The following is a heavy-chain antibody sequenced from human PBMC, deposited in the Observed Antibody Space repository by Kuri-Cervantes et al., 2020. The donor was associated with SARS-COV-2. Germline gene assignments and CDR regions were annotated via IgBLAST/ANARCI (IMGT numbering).Heavy chain of an antibody. CDR3: AKGDRAATPGYYYYGMDV. J-gene: IGHJ6*02. Sequence: GESLKISCAASGFTVSSNYMSWVRQAPGKGLEWVSVIYSGGSTYYADSVKGRFTISRDNSKNTLYLQMNSLRAEDTAVYYCAKGDRAATPGYYYYGMDVWGQGTTVTVSS. V-gene: IGHV3-53*01. D-gene: IGHD2-15*01. CDR1: GFTVSSNY. CDR2: IYSGGST.